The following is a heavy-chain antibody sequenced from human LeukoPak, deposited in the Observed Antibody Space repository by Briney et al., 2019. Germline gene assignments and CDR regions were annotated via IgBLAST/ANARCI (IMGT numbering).Heavy chain of an antibody. V-gene: IGHV4-34*01. D-gene: IGHD2-2*01. CDR2: INRSGST. CDR3: ARGGPEIYCSSTSCHEHYFDY. Sequence: PSETLSLTCAVYGGSFSGYYWSWIRQPPGKGLEWIGEINRSGSTNYNPSLKSRVTISVDTSKNQFSLKLSSVTAADTAVYYCARGGPEIYCSSTSCHEHYFDYWGQGTPVTVSS. J-gene: IGHJ4*02. CDR1: GGSFSGYY.